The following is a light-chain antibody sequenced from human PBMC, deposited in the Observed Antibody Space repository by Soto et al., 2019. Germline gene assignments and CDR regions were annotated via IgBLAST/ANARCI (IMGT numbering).Light chain of an antibody. CDR1: QSVTSSS. Sequence: EIVLTQSPDTLSLSPGERATLSCRASQSVTSSSLAWYQQKPGQALRLLIYAVSSRDTGIPDRFSGSGSGTDSTLTISRLEPEDFAEYYCQQYGSSPRTFGKGTKVESK. CDR3: QQYGSSPRT. CDR2: AVS. V-gene: IGKV3-20*01. J-gene: IGKJ1*01.